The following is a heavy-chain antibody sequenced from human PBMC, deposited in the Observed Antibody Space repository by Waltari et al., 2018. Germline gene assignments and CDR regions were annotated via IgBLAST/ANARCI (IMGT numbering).Heavy chain of an antibody. CDR1: GGSFSGYH. D-gene: IGHD6-13*01. CDR3: ARRTAASGHWYFDL. V-gene: IGHV4-34*02. J-gene: IGHJ2*01. CDR2: VNHDGNT. Sequence: QVQLQQWGAGLLRPSETLSLTCGVNGGSFSGYHWSWFRQSPGRGLGWIGEVNHDGNTNYNPSLKSRVTILVDMSKNQFFLKLTSVTAAETAVYYCARRTAASGHWYFDLWGRGTLVTVSS.